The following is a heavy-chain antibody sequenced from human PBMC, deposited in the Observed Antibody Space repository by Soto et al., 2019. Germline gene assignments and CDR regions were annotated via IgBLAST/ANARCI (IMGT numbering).Heavy chain of an antibody. D-gene: IGHD3-3*01. V-gene: IGHV1-18*04. CDR1: GYTFTSYG. J-gene: IGHJ6*02. Sequence: VASVKVSCKASGYTFTSYGISWVRQAPGQGLEWMGWISAYNGNTNYAQKLQGRVTMTTDTSTSTAYMELRSLRSDDTAVYYCARDVLYYDFWSGYYTDPNYYYYYGMDVWGQGTTVTVSS. CDR2: ISAYNGNT. CDR3: ARDVLYYDFWSGYYTDPNYYYYYGMDV.